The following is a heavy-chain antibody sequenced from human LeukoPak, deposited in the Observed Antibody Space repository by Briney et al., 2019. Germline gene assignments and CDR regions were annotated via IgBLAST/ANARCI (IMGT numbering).Heavy chain of an antibody. CDR1: GYTFTGYF. Sequence: GASVKVSCKASGYTFTGYFMHWVRQAPGQGLEWMGWINPNSGATNYAQNFQGRVTMTRDTSISTAYMELRSDDTAVYYCASVTLSAYDGDYRGQGTLVTVSS. CDR3: ASVTLSAYDGDY. J-gene: IGHJ4*02. V-gene: IGHV1-2*02. D-gene: IGHD5-12*01. CDR2: INPNSGAT.